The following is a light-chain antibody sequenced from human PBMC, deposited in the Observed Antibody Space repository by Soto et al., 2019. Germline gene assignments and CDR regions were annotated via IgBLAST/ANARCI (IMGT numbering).Light chain of an antibody. J-gene: IGKJ2*01. Sequence: EIVLTQSPDTLSLSPGERATLSCRASQSVGSYLAWYQQKPGQAPRLLIYASSNMATGIPARFSGSGSGIDFTLTISSLEPEDFAVYYCQQRSNWYTFGQGTKLEIK. CDR1: QSVGSY. CDR2: ASS. CDR3: QQRSNWYT. V-gene: IGKV3-11*01.